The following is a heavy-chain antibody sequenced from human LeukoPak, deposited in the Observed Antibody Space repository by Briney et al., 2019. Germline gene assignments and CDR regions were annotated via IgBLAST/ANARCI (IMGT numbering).Heavy chain of an antibody. J-gene: IGHJ3*02. Sequence: SETLSLTCTVSGGSISSSSYYWGWIRQPPGKGLEWIGSIYYSGSTYYNPSLKSRVTISVDTSKNQFSLKLSSVTAADTAVYYCARHIRYQLRYFDWLSLGDAFDIWGQGTMVTVSS. D-gene: IGHD3-9*01. CDR1: GGSISSSSYY. CDR2: IYYSGST. CDR3: ARHIRYQLRYFDWLSLGDAFDI. V-gene: IGHV4-39*01.